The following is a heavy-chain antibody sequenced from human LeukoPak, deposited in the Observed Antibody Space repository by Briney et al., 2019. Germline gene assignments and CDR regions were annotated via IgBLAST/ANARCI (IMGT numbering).Heavy chain of an antibody. CDR3: ASEGSVVTADRSDY. J-gene: IGHJ4*02. Sequence: ASVKVSCKASGGTFSSYAISWVRQAPGQGLEWMGIINPSGGSTSYAQKFQGRVTMTRDTSTSTVYMELSSLRSEDTAVYYCASEGSVVTADRSDYWGQGTLVTVSS. V-gene: IGHV1-46*01. CDR2: INPSGGST. D-gene: IGHD2-21*02. CDR1: GGTFSSYA.